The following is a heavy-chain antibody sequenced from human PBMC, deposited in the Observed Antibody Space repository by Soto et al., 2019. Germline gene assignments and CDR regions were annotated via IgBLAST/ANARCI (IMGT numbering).Heavy chain of an antibody. D-gene: IGHD1-26*01. CDR2: MIPIFGTA. V-gene: IGHV1-69*01. CDR1: GGTFSSYS. J-gene: IGHJ4*02. CDR3: ARDGGRHSGGSDY. Sequence: QVQLVQSGAEVKKPGSSVKVSCKASGGTFSSYSINWLRQAPGQGLEWMGEMIPIFGTANYAQKFQGRVTITADESTSTASMELSSLRSEDTAVYYCARDGGRHSGGSDYWGQGTLVTVSS.